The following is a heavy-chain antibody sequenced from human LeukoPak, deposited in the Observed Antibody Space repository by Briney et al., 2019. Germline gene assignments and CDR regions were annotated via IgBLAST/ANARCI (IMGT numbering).Heavy chain of an antibody. CDR3: ATVGRYYYDSSGYYYVHDY. CDR2: FDPEDGET. CDR1: GYTLTKLS. Sequence: ASVKVSCKVSGYTLTKLSMHWVRQAPGKGLEWMGGFDPEDGETIYAQKFQGRVTMTEGTSTDTAYMELSSLRSEDTAVYYCATVGRYYYDSSGYYYVHDYWGQGTLVTVSS. V-gene: IGHV1-24*01. J-gene: IGHJ4*02. D-gene: IGHD3-22*01.